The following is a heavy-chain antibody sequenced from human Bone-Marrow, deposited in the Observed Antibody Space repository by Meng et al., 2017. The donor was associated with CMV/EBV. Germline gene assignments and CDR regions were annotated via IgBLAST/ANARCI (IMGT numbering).Heavy chain of an antibody. D-gene: IGHD4-11*01. CDR3: ARTSTNYYYYGMDV. CDR2: MNPNSGNT. V-gene: IGHV1-8*02. Sequence: ASVKVSCKASGGTFSSYDINWVRQATGQGLEWMGWMNPNSGNTGYAQKFQGRVTMTRNTSISTAYMELSSLRSEDTAVYYCARTSTNYYYYGMDVWGQGTTVTVSS. J-gene: IGHJ6*02. CDR1: GGTFSSYD.